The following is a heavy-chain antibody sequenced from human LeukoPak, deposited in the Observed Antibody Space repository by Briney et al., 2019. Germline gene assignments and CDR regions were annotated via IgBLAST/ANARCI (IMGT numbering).Heavy chain of an antibody. J-gene: IGHJ4*02. CDR3: ARRGVVIRVILVGFHKEAFYFDS. CDR2: GHSDGTT. Sequence: GGSLRLSCAASGFTFSSYAMNWVRQAPGKGLEWVSSGHSDGTTYYADSVKGRFTVSRDNSKNTLSLQMNSLRAEDTAVYFCARRGVVIRVILVGFHKEAFYFDSWGQGALVTVSS. CDR1: GFTFSSYA. V-gene: IGHV3-23*01. D-gene: IGHD3-22*01.